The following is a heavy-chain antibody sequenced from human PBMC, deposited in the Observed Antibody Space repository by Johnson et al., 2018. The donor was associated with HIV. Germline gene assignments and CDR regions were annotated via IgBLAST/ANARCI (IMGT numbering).Heavy chain of an antibody. D-gene: IGHD1-26*01. Sequence: QVQLVESGGTVVRPGGSLRLSCAASGFTFDDYGMSWVRQAPGKGLEWVEVISYDGSNKYYADSVKGRFTISRDNSKNTLYLQMYSLRAEDTAVYYCARGRGGSYADAFDIWGQGTMVTVSS. CDR2: ISYDGSNK. V-gene: IGHV3-30*03. CDR3: ARGRGGSYADAFDI. CDR1: GFTFDDYG. J-gene: IGHJ3*02.